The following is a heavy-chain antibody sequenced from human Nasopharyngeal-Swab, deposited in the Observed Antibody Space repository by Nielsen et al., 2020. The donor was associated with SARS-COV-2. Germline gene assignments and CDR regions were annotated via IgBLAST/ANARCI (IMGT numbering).Heavy chain of an antibody. CDR2: IYYSGST. J-gene: IGHJ3*02. CDR3: ARDLYCSSTSCYAAFDI. CDR1: GGSISSYY. Sequence: SETLSLTCTVSGGSISSYYWTWIRQPPGKGLEWIGYIYYSGSTNYNPSLKSRVTISVNTSKNQFSLRLSSLTAADTAVYYCARDLYCSSTSCYAAFDIWGQGTMVTVSS. V-gene: IGHV4-59*01. D-gene: IGHD2-2*01.